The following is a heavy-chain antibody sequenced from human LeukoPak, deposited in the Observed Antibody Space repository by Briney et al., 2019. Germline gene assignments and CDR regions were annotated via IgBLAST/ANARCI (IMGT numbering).Heavy chain of an antibody. CDR2: INTNTGNP. CDR1: GYTFTSYS. J-gene: IGHJ4*02. D-gene: IGHD3-22*01. V-gene: IGHV7-4-1*02. Sequence: ASVKVSCKASGYTFTSYSMNWIRQAPGQGLEWMGWINTNTGNPTYAPGFTGRFLFSLDTSVSTAYLQISSLKTEDTAVYYCARGPDYDSSGYPYWSQGTLVTVSS. CDR3: ARGPDYDSSGYPY.